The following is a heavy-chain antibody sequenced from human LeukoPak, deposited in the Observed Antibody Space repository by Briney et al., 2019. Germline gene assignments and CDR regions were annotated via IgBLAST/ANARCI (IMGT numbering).Heavy chain of an antibody. D-gene: IGHD3-10*01. J-gene: IGHJ5*02. V-gene: IGHV4-34*01. CDR3: ARGRNGYYYGSGSYYP. Sequence: KPSETLSLTCAVYGESFSGYYWSWIRQPPGKGLEWIGEINHSGSTNYNPSLKSRVTISVDTSKNQFSLKLSSVTAADTAVYYCARGRNGYYYGSGSYYPWGQGTLVTVSS. CDR2: INHSGST. CDR1: GESFSGYY.